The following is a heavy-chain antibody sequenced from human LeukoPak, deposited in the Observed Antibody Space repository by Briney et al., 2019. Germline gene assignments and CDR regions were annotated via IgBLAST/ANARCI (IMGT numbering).Heavy chain of an antibody. CDR2: IKKDGSEK. J-gene: IGHJ4*02. CDR1: GFTFSSYG. V-gene: IGHV3-7*01. CDR3: ARDIGWFYFDY. Sequence: GGSLRLSCAASGFTFSSYGMHWVRQAPGKGLEWVANIKKDGSEKYYVDSVKGRFTISRDNAKNSLFLQMNSLRAEDTAVYYCARDIGWFYFDYWGQGSLVTVSS. D-gene: IGHD6-19*01.